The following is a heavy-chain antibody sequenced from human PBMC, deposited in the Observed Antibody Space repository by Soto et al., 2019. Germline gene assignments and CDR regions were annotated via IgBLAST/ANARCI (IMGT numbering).Heavy chain of an antibody. V-gene: IGHV4-34*02. CDR1: GGSLSGYY. D-gene: IGHD1-26*01. J-gene: IGHJ3*01. Sequence: QVQLQQWGAGLLKPSETLSLTCAVSGGSLSGYYWNWIRQPPGKGLEWIGEINHGGGTDHNPSHKSRVTISLEPSKKQLSLKLNSVTAAATAVYYCARGQSSGSYYAEVGFDLWGQGTMVTVSS. CDR2: INHGGGT. CDR3: ARGQSSGSYYAEVGFDL.